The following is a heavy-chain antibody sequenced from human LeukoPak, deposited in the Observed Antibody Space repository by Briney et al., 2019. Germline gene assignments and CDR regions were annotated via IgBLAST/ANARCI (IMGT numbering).Heavy chain of an antibody. J-gene: IGHJ5*02. D-gene: IGHD2-15*01. CDR2: IWYDGSNK. CDR3: ARDPAYMVVAAKPYNWFDP. V-gene: IGHV3-33*08. Sequence: GGSLRLSCAASGFTFSSYSMNWVRQAPGKGLEWVAVIWYDGSNKYYADSVKGRFTISRDNSKNMLYLQMNSLRAEDTAVYYCARDPAYMVVAAKPYNWFDPWGQGTLVTVSS. CDR1: GFTFSSYS.